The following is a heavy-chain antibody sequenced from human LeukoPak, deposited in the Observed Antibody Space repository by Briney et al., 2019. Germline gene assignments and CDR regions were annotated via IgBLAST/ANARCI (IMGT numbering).Heavy chain of an antibody. V-gene: IGHV4-59*08. CDR1: GDSIRRNY. J-gene: IGHJ4*02. D-gene: IGHD3-10*01. CDR3: AAYRSGTHYNSYYFDD. Sequence: PSETLSLTCSISGDSIRRNYWSWIRQPPGKGLEWIGYIHYSGNTNYNPSLKSRVSISVDTSKNQFSLKLTPVTAADTAVYYCAAYRSGTHYNSYYFDDWGQGTLVTVSS. CDR2: IHYSGNT.